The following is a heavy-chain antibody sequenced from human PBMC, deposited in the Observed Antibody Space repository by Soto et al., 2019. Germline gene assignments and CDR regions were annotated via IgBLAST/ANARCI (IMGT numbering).Heavy chain of an antibody. J-gene: IGHJ5*02. CDR3: ARVWLRLWDHRNWFDP. CDR1: GGSFSGYY. V-gene: IGHV4-34*01. Sequence: QVQLQQWGAGLLKPSETLSLTCAVYGGSFSGYYWSWIRQPPGKGLEWIGEINHSGSTNYNPSLKSRVTISVDTSKNQFSLKLSSVTAADTAVYYCARVWLRLWDHRNWFDPWGQGTLVTVSS. CDR2: INHSGST. D-gene: IGHD5-12*01.